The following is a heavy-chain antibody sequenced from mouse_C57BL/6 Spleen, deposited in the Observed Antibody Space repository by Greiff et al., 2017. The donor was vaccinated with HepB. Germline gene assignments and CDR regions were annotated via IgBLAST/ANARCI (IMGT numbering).Heavy chain of an antibody. CDR1: DSEVFPIAY. V-gene: IGHV15-2*01. Sequence: QVTLKVCGSELRSPGSSVKLSCKDFDSEVFPIAYMSWVRQKPGHGFEWIGGILPSIGRTIYGEKFEDKATLDADTLSNTAYLELNSLTSEDSAIYYCARDTTVAPFDYWGQGTTLTVSS. D-gene: IGHD1-1*01. CDR3: ARDTTVAPFDY. CDR2: ILPSIGRT. J-gene: IGHJ2*01.